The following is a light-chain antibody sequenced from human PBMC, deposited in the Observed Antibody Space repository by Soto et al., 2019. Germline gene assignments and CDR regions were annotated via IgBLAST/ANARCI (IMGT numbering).Light chain of an antibody. V-gene: IGKV3-20*01. J-gene: IGKJ1*01. CDR1: QSVSSH. Sequence: EIVLTQSPGTLSLSPGERATLSCRASQSVSSHLAWYQQKPGQAPRLLIFGVSSRAAAIPDRFSGSGSETDFTLTISRLEPEDFAVYYCQQYDNLPETFDQGTKVEVK. CDR3: QQYDNLPET. CDR2: GVS.